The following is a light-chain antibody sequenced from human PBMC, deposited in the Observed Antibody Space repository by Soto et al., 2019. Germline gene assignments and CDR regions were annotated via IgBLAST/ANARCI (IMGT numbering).Light chain of an antibody. CDR1: QSISMW. Sequence: DIQMTQSPSTLSASVGDRVTINCRASQSISMWVAWYQQKSGKAPKLLIYDAAKLESGVPARFSGSGYGTEFTLTISSLQPDDFATYYCQQYRSFSPLTFGGGTKWIS. CDR3: QQYRSFSPLT. V-gene: IGKV1-5*01. CDR2: DAA. J-gene: IGKJ4*01.